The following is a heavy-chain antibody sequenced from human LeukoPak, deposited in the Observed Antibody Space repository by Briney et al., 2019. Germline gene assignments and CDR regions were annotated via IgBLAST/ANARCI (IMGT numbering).Heavy chain of an antibody. J-gene: IGHJ6*03. D-gene: IGHD1-26*01. V-gene: IGHV4-39*01. Sequence: PSETLSLTCTVSGCSISSSSYYWGWIRQPPGKGLEWIGSIYYSGSTYYNPSLKSRVTISVDTSKNQLSLKLSSVTAADTAVYYCARLVGATRYYYYYMDVWGKGTTVTVS. CDR1: GCSISSSSYY. CDR2: IYYSGST. CDR3: ARLVGATRYYYYYMDV.